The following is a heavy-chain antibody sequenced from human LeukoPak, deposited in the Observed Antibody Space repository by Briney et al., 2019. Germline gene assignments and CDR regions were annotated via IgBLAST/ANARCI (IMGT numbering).Heavy chain of an antibody. CDR1: GFTFSTSA. CDR2: ISTTVGNT. D-gene: IGHD3-10*01. Sequence: GGSLRLSCAASGFTFSTSAMSWVRQAPGKGLAWVSSISTTVGNTHYADSVKGRFTISRDNSNHTLYLQMNSLTAEDTAVYYCTKRAEFGGFDPWGQGTLVTVSS. J-gene: IGHJ5*02. CDR3: TKRAEFGGFDP. V-gene: IGHV3-23*01.